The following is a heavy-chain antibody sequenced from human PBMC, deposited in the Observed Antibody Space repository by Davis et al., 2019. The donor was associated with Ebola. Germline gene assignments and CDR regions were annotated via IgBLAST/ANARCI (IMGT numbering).Heavy chain of an antibody. Sequence: PSETLSLTCTVSGGSISSYYWSWIRQPPGKGLAWIGYIYYSGSTNYNPSLKSRVTISVDTSKNQFSLKLSSVTAADTAVYYCARAIWGGYGMDVWGQGTTVTVSS. CDR1: GGSISSYY. V-gene: IGHV4-59*01. J-gene: IGHJ6*02. CDR2: IYYSGST. D-gene: IGHD3-16*01. CDR3: ARAIWGGYGMDV.